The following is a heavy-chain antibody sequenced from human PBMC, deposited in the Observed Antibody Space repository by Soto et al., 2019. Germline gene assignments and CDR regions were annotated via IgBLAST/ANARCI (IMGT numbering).Heavy chain of an antibody. J-gene: IGHJ4*02. CDR1: GFTFSSYS. V-gene: IGHV3-21*01. D-gene: IGHD3-3*01. CDR2: ISSSSSYI. Sequence: PGGSLRLSCAASGFTFSSYSMNWVRQAPGKGLEWVSSISSSSSYIYYADSVKGRFTISRDNAKNSLYLQMNSLRAEDTAVYYCARDISGRHYDLWSGYRDYWGQGTLVTVS. CDR3: ARDISGRHYDLWSGYRDY.